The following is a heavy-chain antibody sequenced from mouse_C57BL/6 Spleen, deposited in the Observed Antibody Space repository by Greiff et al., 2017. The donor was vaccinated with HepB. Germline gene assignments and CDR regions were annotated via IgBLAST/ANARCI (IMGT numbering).Heavy chain of an antibody. Sequence: VQLQQPGAELVMPGASVKLSCKASGYTFTSYWMHWVKQRPGQGLEWIGEIDPSDSYTNYNQKFKGKSTLTVDKSSSTAYMKLSSLTSEDSAVYYCARGGSSGFDYWGQGTTLTVSS. V-gene: IGHV1-69*01. CDR2: IDPSDSYT. D-gene: IGHD3-2*02. CDR1: GYTFTSYW. CDR3: ARGGSSGFDY. J-gene: IGHJ2*01.